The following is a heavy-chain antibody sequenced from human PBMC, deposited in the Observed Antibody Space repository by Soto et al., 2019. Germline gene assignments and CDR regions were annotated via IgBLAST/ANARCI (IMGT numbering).Heavy chain of an antibody. CDR1: GGIFTNNA. CDR3: ATGGQNDGYNFYHGMDV. V-gene: IGHV1-69*01. Sequence: QVQVVQSGAEVKKPGSSVKVSCKVSGGIFTNNAISWVRQAPGQGLEWLGGVIPLFDTAYYAQIFRGRLRISADGATTTADMELSGLTSADTAVYFCATGGQNDGYNFYHGMDVWGQGTTVTVS. J-gene: IGHJ6*02. D-gene: IGHD2-15*01. CDR2: VIPLFDTA.